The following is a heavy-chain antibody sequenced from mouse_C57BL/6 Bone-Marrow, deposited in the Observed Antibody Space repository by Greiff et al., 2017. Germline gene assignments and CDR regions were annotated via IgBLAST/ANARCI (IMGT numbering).Heavy chain of an antibody. Sequence: VQLQQSGAELVRPGASVKLSCTASGFNIKDDYMHWVKQRPEQGLEWIGWIDPENGDTEYASKFKGKATITADTSSNTAYLQLSSLTSEDTAVXYYTSAVWFAYWGQGTLVTVSA. CDR2: IDPENGDT. J-gene: IGHJ3*01. CDR3: TSAVWFAY. V-gene: IGHV14-4*01. CDR1: GFNIKDDY. D-gene: IGHD3-3*01.